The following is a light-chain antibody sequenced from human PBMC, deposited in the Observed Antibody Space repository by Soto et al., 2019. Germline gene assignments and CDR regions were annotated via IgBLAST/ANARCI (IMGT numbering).Light chain of an antibody. J-gene: IGLJ3*02. CDR3: CSYAGSSTSV. CDR1: SSDVGSYNL. CDR2: EVS. V-gene: IGLV2-23*02. Sequence: QSVLTQPASVSGSPGQSITISCTGTSSDVGSYNLVSWYQQHPGKAPKLMIYEVSKGPSGVSNRFSGSKSGNTASLTISGLQAEDEADYYCCSYAGSSTSVFGGGTKLTVL.